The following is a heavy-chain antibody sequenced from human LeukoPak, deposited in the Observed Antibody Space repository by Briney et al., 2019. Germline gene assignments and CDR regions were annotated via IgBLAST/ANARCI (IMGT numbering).Heavy chain of an antibody. V-gene: IGHV1-69*13. CDR3: ASTLNSDAFDI. Sequence: ASVKVSCKASGGTFSSYAISWVRQAPGQGLEWMGGIIPIFGTANYAQKFQGRVTITADESTSTAYMELSSLRSEDTAVYYCASTLNSDAFDIWGQGTMVTVSS. J-gene: IGHJ3*02. D-gene: IGHD1/OR15-1a*01. CDR1: GGTFSSYA. CDR2: IIPIFGTA.